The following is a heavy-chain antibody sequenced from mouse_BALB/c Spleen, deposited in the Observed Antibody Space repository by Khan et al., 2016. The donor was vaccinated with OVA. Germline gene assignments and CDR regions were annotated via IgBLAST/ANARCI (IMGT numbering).Heavy chain of an antibody. CDR2: INTYTGEP. V-gene: IGHV9-3-1*01. D-gene: IGHD2-10*01. J-gene: IGHJ4*01. Sequence: QIQLVQSGPELKKPGETVKISCKASGYTFTNYGMNWVKQAPGKGLEWMGWINTYTGEPTYVDDFKGRFAFSLETSASTAYLKNNNLHDEDTATYCCARPPYFSYVMVYWGQGTSVTVSS. CDR3: ARPPYFSYVMVY. CDR1: GYTFTNYG.